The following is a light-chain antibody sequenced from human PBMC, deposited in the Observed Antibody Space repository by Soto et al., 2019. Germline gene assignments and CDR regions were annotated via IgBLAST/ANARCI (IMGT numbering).Light chain of an antibody. CDR2: AAS. CDR1: QGISSC. CDR3: QKYNSAPLT. Sequence: DIQMTQSPSSLSASLGDRVTITCRASQGISSCLAWFQQKPGKVPKLLIYAASALQSGVPSRFSGSGSGTDFTLTISSLQPEDFATYYCQKYNSAPLTFGGGTKVEIK. V-gene: IGKV1-27*01. J-gene: IGKJ4*01.